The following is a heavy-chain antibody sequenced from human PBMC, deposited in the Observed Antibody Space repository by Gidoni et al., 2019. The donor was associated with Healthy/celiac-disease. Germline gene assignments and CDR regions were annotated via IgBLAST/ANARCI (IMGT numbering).Heavy chain of an antibody. V-gene: IGHV4-39*01. D-gene: IGHD3-16*01. CDR1: GGSISSSSYY. CDR3: ARRMGESDGYSFDY. Sequence: QLQLQESGPGLVKPSETLSLTCTVSGGSISSSSYYWGWIRQPPGKGLECIGSIYYSGSTYYNPSLKSRFTISVDTSKNQFSLKLSSVTAADTAVYYCARRMGESDGYSFDYWGQGTLVTVSS. CDR2: IYYSGST. J-gene: IGHJ4*02.